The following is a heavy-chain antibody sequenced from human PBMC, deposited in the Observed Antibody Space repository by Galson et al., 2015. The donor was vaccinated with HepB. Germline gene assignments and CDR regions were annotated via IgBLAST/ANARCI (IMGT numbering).Heavy chain of an antibody. CDR1: GFTFSSYS. CDR3: ARVARGSSYFDY. CDR2: IWYDGSNK. D-gene: IGHD1-26*01. V-gene: IGHV3-33*08. Sequence: SLRLSCAASGFTFSSYSMNWVRQAPGKGLEWVAVIWYDGSNKYYADSVKGRFTISRDNSKNTLYLQMNSLRAEDTAVYYCARVARGSSYFDYWGQGTLVTVSS. J-gene: IGHJ4*02.